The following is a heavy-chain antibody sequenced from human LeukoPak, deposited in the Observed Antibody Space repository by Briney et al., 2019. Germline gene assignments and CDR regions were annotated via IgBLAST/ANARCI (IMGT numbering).Heavy chain of an antibody. J-gene: IGHJ2*01. CDR1: GFTVSSNY. Sequence: PGGSLRLSCAASGFTVSSNYMSWVRQAPGKGLEWVSVIYSGGSTYYADSVKGRFTISRDNSKNTLYLQMNSLRAEDTAVYYCARATGSSWAARYFDLWGRGTLVTVSS. D-gene: IGHD6-13*01. V-gene: IGHV3-53*01. CDR2: IYSGGST. CDR3: ARATGSSWAARYFDL.